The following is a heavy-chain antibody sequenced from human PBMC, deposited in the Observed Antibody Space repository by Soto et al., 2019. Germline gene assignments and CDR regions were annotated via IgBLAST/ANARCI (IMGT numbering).Heavy chain of an antibody. CDR3: AKDQVVVVPAAIPGAFDI. J-gene: IGHJ3*02. V-gene: IGHV3-23*01. CDR1: GFTFSSYA. D-gene: IGHD2-2*01. CDR2: ISGSGGST. Sequence: GGSLRLSCAASGFTFSSYAMSWVRQAPGKGLEWVSAISGSGGSTYYADSVKGRFTISRDNSKNTLYLQMNSLRAEDTAVYYCAKDQVVVVPAAIPGAFDIWGQGTMVTVSS.